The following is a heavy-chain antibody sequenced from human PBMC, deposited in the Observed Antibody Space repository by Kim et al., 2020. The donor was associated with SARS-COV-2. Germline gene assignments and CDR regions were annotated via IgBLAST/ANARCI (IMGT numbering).Heavy chain of an antibody. CDR2: IWYDGSNK. CDR3: ARDTTVLLWFGTVDY. CDR1: GXXXXSYG. D-gene: IGHD3-10*01. Sequence: GGSLXLSCAXXGXXXXSYGMHWXRQAPGKGLEWVAVIWYDGSNKYYADSVKGRFTISRDNSKNTLYLQMNSLRAEDTAVYYCARDTTVLLWFGTVDYWGQGTLVTVSS. V-gene: IGHV3-33*01. J-gene: IGHJ4*02.